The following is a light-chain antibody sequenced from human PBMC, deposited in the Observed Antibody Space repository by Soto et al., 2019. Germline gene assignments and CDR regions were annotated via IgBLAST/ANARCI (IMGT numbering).Light chain of an antibody. V-gene: IGKV1-39*01. Sequence: DIQMTQSPSSLSASVGDRVTITCRASQSVSTYLNWYQQKPGKAPKLVIYATSTLQGAVPSRFSGSGSGTDFSLTISSLQPEDFATYYCQQSYRTPTFGQGTKLEIK. J-gene: IGKJ2*01. CDR2: ATS. CDR1: QSVSTY. CDR3: QQSYRTPT.